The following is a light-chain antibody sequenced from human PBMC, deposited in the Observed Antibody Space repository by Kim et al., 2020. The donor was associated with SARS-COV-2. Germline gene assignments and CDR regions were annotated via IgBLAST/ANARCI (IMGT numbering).Light chain of an antibody. J-gene: IGKJ1*01. CDR2: AAS. V-gene: IGKV1-27*01. CDR3: QKYDSATWT. CDR1: LGIRDY. Sequence: DTQMTQSPSSLSASVGDRVTITCRASLGIRDYLAWYQQKPGEVPKLLIYAASTLQSGVPLRFSGSGSGTDFTLNISDLQPEDAATYFCQKYDSATWTFGQGTKVDIK.